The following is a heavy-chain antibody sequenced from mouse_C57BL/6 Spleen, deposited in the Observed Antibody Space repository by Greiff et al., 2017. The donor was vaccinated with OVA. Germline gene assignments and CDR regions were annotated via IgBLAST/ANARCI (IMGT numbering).Heavy chain of an antibody. D-gene: IGHD2-5*01. V-gene: IGHV3-6*01. J-gene: IGHJ3*01. CDR2: ISYDGSN. Sequence: EVKLQESGPGLVKPSQSLSLTCSVTGYSITSGYYWNWIRQFPGNQLEWVGYISYDGSNNYNPSLKNRISITRDKSKNQVFLKLNSVTTEDTATYYCARDGELYYSNFPFAYWGQGTLVTVSA. CDR3: ARDGELYYSNFPFAY. CDR1: GYSITSGYY.